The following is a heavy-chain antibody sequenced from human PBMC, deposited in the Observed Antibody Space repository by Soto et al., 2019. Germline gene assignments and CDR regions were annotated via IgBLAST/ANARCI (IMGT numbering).Heavy chain of an antibody. CDR1: GYTFTSYG. Sequence: ASVKVSCKASGYTFTSYGISWVRQAPGQGLEWMGWISAYNGNTNYAQKLQGRVTMTTDTSTSTAYMELRSLRSDDTAVYYCAIASGCFGFGAFDIWEKGTLVIV. CDR2: ISAYNGNT. J-gene: IGHJ3*02. D-gene: IGHD6-19*01. CDR3: AIASGCFGFGAFDI. V-gene: IGHV1-18*01.